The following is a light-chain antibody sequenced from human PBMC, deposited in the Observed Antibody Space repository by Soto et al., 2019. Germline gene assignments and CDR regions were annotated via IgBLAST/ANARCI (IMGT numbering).Light chain of an antibody. V-gene: IGKV1-5*01. Sequence: IQMTQPPSTLSASVGDAVTVTCRACQSVSGWLAWYQQKPGEAPKLLIYDASALPRGVPSRFSGSGSGTKFTLTIASLQPDDFATYYCQQYETFSGTFGPGTKVDIK. CDR1: QSVSGW. J-gene: IGKJ1*01. CDR2: DAS. CDR3: QQYETFSGT.